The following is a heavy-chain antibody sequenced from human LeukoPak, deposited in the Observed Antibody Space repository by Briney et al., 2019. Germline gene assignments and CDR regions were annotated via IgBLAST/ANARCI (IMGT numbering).Heavy chain of an antibody. Sequence: SVKVSCKASGGTFSSYAISWARQAPGQGLEWMGGIIPIFGTANYAQKFQGRVTITADESTSTAYMELSSLRSEDTAVYYCARPDIVVVPAANQYGMDVWGQGTTVTVSS. CDR3: ARPDIVVVPAANQYGMDV. CDR1: GGTFSSYA. CDR2: IIPIFGTA. D-gene: IGHD2-2*01. V-gene: IGHV1-69*13. J-gene: IGHJ6*02.